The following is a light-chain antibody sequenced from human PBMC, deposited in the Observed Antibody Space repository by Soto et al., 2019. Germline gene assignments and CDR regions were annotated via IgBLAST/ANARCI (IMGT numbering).Light chain of an antibody. CDR2: GAS. J-gene: IGKJ1*01. CDR1: QSVSSSY. CDR3: QQYNNWPRT. Sequence: EIVMTQSPATLSVSAVERATLSCRASQSVSSSYLAWYQQKPGQAPRLLIYGASNRAIGIPDRFSGSGSGTDFTLTISSLQSEDFAVYCCQQYNNWPRTFGQGTKVDIK. V-gene: IGKV3D-15*01.